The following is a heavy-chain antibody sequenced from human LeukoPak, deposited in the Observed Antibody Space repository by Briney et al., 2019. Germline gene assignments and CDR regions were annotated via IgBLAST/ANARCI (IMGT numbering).Heavy chain of an antibody. Sequence: VASVRVSCKASAGTFSSYAISWVRQAPGQGLEWMGGVIPIFGTANYAQKFQGRVTITADESTSTAYMELSSLRSEDTAVYYCARVQRLRFSEWYHSYYYMDVSGKGTTVTVSS. CDR1: AGTFSSYA. CDR2: VIPIFGTA. V-gene: IGHV1-69*01. D-gene: IGHD3-3*01. J-gene: IGHJ6*03. CDR3: ARVQRLRFSEWYHSYYYMDV.